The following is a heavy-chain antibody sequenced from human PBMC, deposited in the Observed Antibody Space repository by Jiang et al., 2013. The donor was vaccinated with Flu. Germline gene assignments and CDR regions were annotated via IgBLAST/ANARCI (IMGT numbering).Heavy chain of an antibody. CDR3: ARDQSAFDP. Sequence: QKFQGRVTITADESTSTAYMELSSLRSEDTAVYYCARDQSAFDPWGQGTLVTVSS. V-gene: IGHV1-69*01. J-gene: IGHJ5*02.